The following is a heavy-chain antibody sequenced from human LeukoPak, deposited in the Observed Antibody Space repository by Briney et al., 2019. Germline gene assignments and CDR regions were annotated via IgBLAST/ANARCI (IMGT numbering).Heavy chain of an antibody. D-gene: IGHD3-16*02. CDR2: IPHDGSNK. Sequence: PGRSLRLSCAASGFTFSSYGMYWVRQAPGKGLDWVALIPHDGSNKYYADSVRARFTIPRDNAKNSLYLQMNSLRAEDTAVYYCAKDSFVWGSYRPFDYWGQGTLVTVSS. CDR3: AKDSFVWGSYRPFDY. V-gene: IGHV3-30*18. J-gene: IGHJ4*02. CDR1: GFTFSSYG.